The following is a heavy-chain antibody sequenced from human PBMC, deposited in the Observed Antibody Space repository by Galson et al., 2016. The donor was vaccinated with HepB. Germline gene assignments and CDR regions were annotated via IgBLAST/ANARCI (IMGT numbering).Heavy chain of an antibody. J-gene: IGHJ2*01. V-gene: IGHV3-30*18. Sequence: SLRLSCAASGFTFSNYSIHWVRQAPGKGLEWVAVISPDGRNRDYADSVKGRFTISRDNSKNTLYLQLSSLRSEDTAVYYCAKEDYGDPYWYFDLWGRGTLVTVSS. CDR2: ISPDGRNR. D-gene: IGHD4-17*01. CDR3: AKEDYGDPYWYFDL. CDR1: GFTFSNYS.